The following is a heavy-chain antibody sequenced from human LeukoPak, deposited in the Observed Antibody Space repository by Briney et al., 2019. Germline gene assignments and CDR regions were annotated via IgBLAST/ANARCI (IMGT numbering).Heavy chain of an antibody. Sequence: GGSLRLSCEASGFTFNDYAMTWVRQAPGKGLEWVSEITGSGISTYYADSVKGRFTISRDNSKNTLYLQMNSLRAEDTAVYYCAREHFDFDYWGQGTLVTVSS. CDR1: GFTFNDYA. CDR3: AREHFDFDY. D-gene: IGHD2/OR15-2a*01. CDR2: ITGSGIST. V-gene: IGHV3-23*01. J-gene: IGHJ4*02.